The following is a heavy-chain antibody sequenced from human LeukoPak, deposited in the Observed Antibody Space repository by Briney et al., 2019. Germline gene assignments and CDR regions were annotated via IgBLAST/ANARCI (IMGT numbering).Heavy chain of an antibody. J-gene: IGHJ4*02. CDR2: IYAGGRS. D-gene: IGHD6-19*01. V-gene: IGHV4-61*02. Sequence: SETLSLTCTVSNVSISSGSHYWNWIRQPAGKGLEWIGRIYAGGRSNYNPSLRGRVTISVDTSKNQFSLRLSSVTATDTGVYYCASDHSGWLGLGYWGQGTLVSVSS. CDR3: ASDHSGWLGLGY. CDR1: NVSISSGSHY.